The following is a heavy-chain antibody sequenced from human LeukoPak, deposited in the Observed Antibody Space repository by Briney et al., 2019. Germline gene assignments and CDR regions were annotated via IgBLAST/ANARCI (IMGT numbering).Heavy chain of an antibody. V-gene: IGHV1-69*04. D-gene: IGHD5-24*01. CDR2: FIPILGIA. J-gene: IGHJ4*02. Sequence: VASVKVSCKASGGTFSSYAISWVRQAPGQGLEWMGRFIPILGIANYAQKFQGRVTITADKSTSTAYMELSSLRSEDTAVYYCARDGYNYFDYWGQGTLVTVSS. CDR1: GGTFSSYA. CDR3: ARDGYNYFDY.